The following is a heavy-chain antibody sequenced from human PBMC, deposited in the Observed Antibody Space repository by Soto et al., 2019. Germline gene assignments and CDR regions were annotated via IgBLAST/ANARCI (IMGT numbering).Heavy chain of an antibody. CDR3: ARENFGGHDYGHHKYFQH. J-gene: IGHJ1*01. CDR1: GGTFSSYT. Sequence: QVQLVQSGAEVKKPGSSVKVSCKASGGTFSSYTISWVRQAPGQGLEWMGRIIPILGIANYAQKFQGRVTITADKSTSTAYMELSSLRSEDTAVYYCARENFGGHDYGHHKYFQHWGQGTLVTVSS. CDR2: IIPILGIA. D-gene: IGHD4-17*01. V-gene: IGHV1-69*08.